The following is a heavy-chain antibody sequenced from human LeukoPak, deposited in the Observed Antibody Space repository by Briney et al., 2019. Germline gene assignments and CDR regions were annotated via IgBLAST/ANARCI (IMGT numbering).Heavy chain of an antibody. D-gene: IGHD3-10*01. CDR2: MNPNSGNT. CDR3: ARAPIRFDFDY. Sequence: GGSVKVSCKASGYTFTSYGISWVRQATGQGLEWMGWMNPNSGNTGYAQKFQGRVTMTRNTSISTAYMELSSLRSEDTAVYYCARAPIRFDFDYWGQGTLVTVSS. V-gene: IGHV1-8*02. CDR1: GYTFTSYG. J-gene: IGHJ4*02.